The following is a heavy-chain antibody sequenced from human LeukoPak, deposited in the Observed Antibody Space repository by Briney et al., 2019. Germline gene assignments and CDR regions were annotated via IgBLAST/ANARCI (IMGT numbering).Heavy chain of an antibody. CDR1: GFTFSFYS. D-gene: IGHD3-10*01. J-gene: IGHJ3*02. CDR2: ISDNNKYI. Sequence: GGSLRLSCAASGFTFSFYSMSWVRQAPGKGLEWVSTISDNNKYIYYADSVKGRFTISRDNAKNSLYLQMNSLRAEDTALYYCAKAMTVRGVIIDAFDIWGQGTMVTVSS. V-gene: IGHV3-21*04. CDR3: AKAMTVRGVIIDAFDI.